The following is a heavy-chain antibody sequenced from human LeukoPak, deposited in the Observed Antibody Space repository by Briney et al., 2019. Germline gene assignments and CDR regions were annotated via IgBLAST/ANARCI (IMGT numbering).Heavy chain of an antibody. Sequence: QPGGSLRLSCATSGFTFSSYGMHWVRQAPGKGLEWVSAVAYHGRNEYYADSVKGRFTISRDNSKNTLYLQMNSLRAEDTAVYYCTKGWADYFDSSGYLYYFDYWGQGTLVTVSS. D-gene: IGHD3-22*01. CDR1: GFTFSSYG. J-gene: IGHJ4*02. CDR2: VAYHGRNE. CDR3: TKGWADYFDSSGYLYYFDY. V-gene: IGHV3-30*18.